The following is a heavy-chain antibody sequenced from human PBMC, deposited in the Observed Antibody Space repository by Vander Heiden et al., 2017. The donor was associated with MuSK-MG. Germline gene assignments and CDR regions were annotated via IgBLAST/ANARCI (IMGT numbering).Heavy chain of an antibody. J-gene: IGHJ5*02. CDR1: GFTFGIYG. CDR3: AKDGLAGNRNWDWFDT. D-gene: IGHD6-19*01. Sequence: EVQLLASGGGLVQPGGSLRLSCTTPGFTFGIYGMSWVRPAPGKGLGWGESVGGGTYIHYADSVKGRFTGSRDDSKNTLYLQMNSLTAEDTAVYYCAKDGLAGNRNWDWFDTWGQGTLVTVSS. V-gene: IGHV3-23*01. CDR2: VGGGTYI.